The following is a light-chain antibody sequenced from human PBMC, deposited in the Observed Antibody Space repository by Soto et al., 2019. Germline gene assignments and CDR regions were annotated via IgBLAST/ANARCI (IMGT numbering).Light chain of an antibody. CDR2: GAS. V-gene: IGKV3-20*01. CDR1: QSVISNY. Sequence: ELVLTQSPGTLSLSPGEKATLSCRAIQSVISNYLAWYQQKPGQAPRLLIYGASSRATGIPDRFSGSGSETDFTLTISRLEPEDFAVYYCQQYGKTTWTFGQGTKV. CDR3: QQYGKTTWT. J-gene: IGKJ1*01.